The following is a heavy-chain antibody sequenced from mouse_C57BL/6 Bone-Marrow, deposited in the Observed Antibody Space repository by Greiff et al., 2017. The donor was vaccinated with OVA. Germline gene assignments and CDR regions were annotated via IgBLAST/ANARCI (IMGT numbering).Heavy chain of an antibody. CDR2: IWSGGST. J-gene: IGHJ3*01. CDR1: GFSLTSYG. V-gene: IGHV2-2*01. CDR3: ARKGDSNYWFAY. Sequence: VQLVESGPGLVQPSQSLSITCTVSGFSLTSYGVHWVRQSPGKGLEWLGVIWSGGSTDYNAAFISRLSISKDNSKSQVFFKMNSLQADDTAIYYCARKGDSNYWFAYWGQGTLVTVSA. D-gene: IGHD2-5*01.